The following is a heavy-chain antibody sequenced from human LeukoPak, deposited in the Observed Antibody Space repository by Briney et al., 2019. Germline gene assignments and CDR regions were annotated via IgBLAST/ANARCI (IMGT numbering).Heavy chain of an antibody. J-gene: IGHJ4*02. D-gene: IGHD3-10*01. CDR3: ARAPLDYGSGSLDY. CDR2: IYYSGST. Sequence: LRLSCAASGFTFSSYSMNWVRQAPGKGLEWIGYIYYSGSTYYNPSLKSRVTISVDTSKNQFSLKLSSVTAADTAVYYCARAPLDYGSGSLDYWGQGTLVTVSS. V-gene: IGHV4-30-4*08. CDR1: GFTFSSYS.